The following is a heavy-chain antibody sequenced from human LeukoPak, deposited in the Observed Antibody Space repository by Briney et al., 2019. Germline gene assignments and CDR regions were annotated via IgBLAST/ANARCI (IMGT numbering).Heavy chain of an antibody. CDR3: TRVATINREEY. CDR2: IRSNAYGGTT. V-gene: IGHV3-49*04. CDR1: GCTFGAYA. Sequence: PGGSLRLTCTAPGCTFGAYAMSWVRQAPGKGLEWVGFIRSNAYGGTTEYAASVKDRFTISRDDSKSIAYLQMNSLQTEDTAVYYCTRVATINREEYWGQGTLVTVSS. J-gene: IGHJ4*02. D-gene: IGHD5-12*01.